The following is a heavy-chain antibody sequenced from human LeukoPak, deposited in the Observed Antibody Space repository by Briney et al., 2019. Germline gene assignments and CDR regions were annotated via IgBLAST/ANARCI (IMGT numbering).Heavy chain of an antibody. CDR1: GFTFSSYS. CDR2: ISSSSSYI. Sequence: GGSLRLSCAASGFTFSSYSMNWVRQAPGKGLEWVSSISSSSSYIYYADSVKGRFTISRDNAKNSLYLQMNSLRAEDTAVYYCARGMVVTANPAHWYFDLWGRGTLVTVSS. V-gene: IGHV3-21*01. D-gene: IGHD2-21*02. CDR3: ARGMVVTANPAHWYFDL. J-gene: IGHJ2*01.